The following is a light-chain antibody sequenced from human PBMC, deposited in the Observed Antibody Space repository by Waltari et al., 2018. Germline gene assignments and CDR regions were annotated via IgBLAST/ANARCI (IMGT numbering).Light chain of an antibody. Sequence: QSALTQPASVSGSPGQSITISCTGTNSDVGGYNYFSWYQQHPGKAPKLMIYEVSNRPSGVSNRFSGSKSGNTASLTISGLQAEDEADYYCSSYTSSSTPVFGGGTKLTVL. CDR3: SSYTSSSTPV. J-gene: IGLJ2*01. V-gene: IGLV2-14*01. CDR2: EVS. CDR1: NSDVGGYNY.